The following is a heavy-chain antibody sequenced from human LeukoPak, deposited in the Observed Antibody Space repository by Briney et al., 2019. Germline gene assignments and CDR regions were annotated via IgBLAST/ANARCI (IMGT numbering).Heavy chain of an antibody. Sequence: GGSLRLSCEASGFNFNTYSMTWVRQAPGKGLEWVSVIYKSAITYYADTVKGRFTISRDDSKNTLYLQMNSLRAEDTAVYYCARSLRVRGVPDYMDVWGKGTTVTISS. J-gene: IGHJ6*03. CDR1: GFNFNTYS. CDR2: IYKSAIT. V-gene: IGHV3-53*01. CDR3: ARSLRVRGVPDYMDV. D-gene: IGHD3-10*01.